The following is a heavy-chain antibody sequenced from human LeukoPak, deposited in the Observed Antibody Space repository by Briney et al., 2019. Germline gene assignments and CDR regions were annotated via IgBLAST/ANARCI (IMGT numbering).Heavy chain of an antibody. V-gene: IGHV3-23*01. CDR2: TSGSGDTT. J-gene: IGHJ5*02. Sequence: GGSLRLSCAGSGFTFTSYAMSWVRQAPGKGLEWVSGTSGSGDTTYYADFVRGRFNVSRDNSKNTLYLQMNSLRVEDTAIYYCAQDGRNLRSGYSYHWGQGTLVTVSS. CDR1: GFTFTSYA. D-gene: IGHD3-3*01. CDR3: AQDGRNLRSGYSYH.